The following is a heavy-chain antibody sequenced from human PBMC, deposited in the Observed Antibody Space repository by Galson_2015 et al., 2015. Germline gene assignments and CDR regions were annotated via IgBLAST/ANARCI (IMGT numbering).Heavy chain of an antibody. J-gene: IGHJ6*02. CDR2: INAGNGNT. CDR3: ARVVDSSSWYKWGYYYYGMDV. Sequence: SVKVSCKASGYTFTSYAMHWVRRAPGQRLEWMGWINAGNGNTKYSQKFQGRVTITRDTSASTAYMELSSLRSEDTAVYYCARVVDSSSWYKWGYYYYGMDVWGQGTTVTVSS. D-gene: IGHD6-13*01. V-gene: IGHV1-3*01. CDR1: GYTFTSYA.